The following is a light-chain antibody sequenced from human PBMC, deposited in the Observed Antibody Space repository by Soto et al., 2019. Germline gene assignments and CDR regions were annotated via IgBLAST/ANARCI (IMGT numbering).Light chain of an antibody. CDR1: SSNIGAGYD. CDR2: NNN. Sequence: QSVLTQPPSVSGAPGQRVTISCTGSSSNIGAGYDVHWYQRLPGTAPKVLIYNNNNRPSGVPDRFSGSKSGTSASLAITGLQAEDEADYYCQSYDSSLSGSYVFGPGTKLTVL. V-gene: IGLV1-40*01. J-gene: IGLJ1*01. CDR3: QSYDSSLSGSYV.